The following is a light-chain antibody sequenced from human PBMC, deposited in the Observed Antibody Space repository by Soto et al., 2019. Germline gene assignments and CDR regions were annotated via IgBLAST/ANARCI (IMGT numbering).Light chain of an antibody. Sequence: EIVMTQSPATLSVSPGETATLSCRASQSVAFHLAWYQQKPGQGPRLLIYGAFTRATGIPARFSGSGSGTEDTLTISSLQSEDFAVYYCQQYKKWPPLTFGGGTKVEIK. CDR2: GAF. V-gene: IGKV3-15*01. CDR1: QSVAFH. J-gene: IGKJ4*01. CDR3: QQYKKWPPLT.